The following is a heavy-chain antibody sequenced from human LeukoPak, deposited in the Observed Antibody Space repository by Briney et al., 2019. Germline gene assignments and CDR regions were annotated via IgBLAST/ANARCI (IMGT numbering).Heavy chain of an antibody. V-gene: IGHV3-23*01. CDR3: AKHPNYDFWSGYYNADSYYYYYYMDV. J-gene: IGHJ6*03. D-gene: IGHD3-3*01. Sequence: GGSLKLSCAASGFTFSSYAMSWVRQAPGKGLEWVSAISGSGGSTYYANSVKGRFTISRDNSKNTLYLQMNSLRAEDTAVYYCAKHPNYDFWSGYYNADSYYYYYYMDVWGKGTTVTVSS. CDR2: ISGSGGST. CDR1: GFTFSSYA.